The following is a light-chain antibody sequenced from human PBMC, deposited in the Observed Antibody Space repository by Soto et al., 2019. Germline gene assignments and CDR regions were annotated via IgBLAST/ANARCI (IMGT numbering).Light chain of an antibody. Sequence: EIFLTQSPGTLSLSPGERATLSCRASQRVSSTYLAWYQQKPGQAPRLLIYGTSSRATGIPTRFSGGGSGTDFTLTISRLEPEDFAVYYCQQFSSYPHTFGGGTKVDI. CDR1: QRVSSTY. V-gene: IGKV3-20*01. J-gene: IGKJ4*01. CDR2: GTS. CDR3: QQFSSYPHT.